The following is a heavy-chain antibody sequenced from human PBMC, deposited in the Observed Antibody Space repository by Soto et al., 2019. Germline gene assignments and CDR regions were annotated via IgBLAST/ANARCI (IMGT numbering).Heavy chain of an antibody. V-gene: IGHV1-18*01. Sequence: QVQLVQSGAEVKKPGASVKVSCKASVYTFTGSGIGWGRQAAGQGREWMVWISGYNANTNYPQRLKGRITMPTETSTTTAYMELRSRRSDDTAVYYCARGGYYYDSSGYYSDYWGQGTLFTVSS. CDR3: ARGGYYYDSSGYYSDY. CDR2: ISGYNANT. D-gene: IGHD3-22*01. CDR1: VYTFTGSG. J-gene: IGHJ4*02.